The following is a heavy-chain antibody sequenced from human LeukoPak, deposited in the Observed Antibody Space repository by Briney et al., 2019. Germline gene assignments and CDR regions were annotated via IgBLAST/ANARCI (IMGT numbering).Heavy chain of an antibody. V-gene: IGHV4-59*08. CDR2: IYYSGST. D-gene: IGHD3-22*01. CDR1: GGSISSYY. J-gene: IGHJ4*02. Sequence: KPSETLSLTCTVSGGSISSYYWSWIRQPPGKGLEWIGYIYYSGSTNYNPSLKSRVTISVDTSKNQFSLKLSSVTAADTAVYYCARHVSSGYYYSRPHYFDYWGQGTLVTVSS. CDR3: ARHVSSGYYYSRPHYFDY.